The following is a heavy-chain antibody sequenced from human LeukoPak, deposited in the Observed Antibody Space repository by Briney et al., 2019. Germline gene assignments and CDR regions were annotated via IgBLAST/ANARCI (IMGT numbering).Heavy chain of an antibody. D-gene: IGHD3-22*01. J-gene: IGHJ4*02. Sequence: GESLKISCKVSGYSFTSYCIGWVRQMPGKGLEWMGIIYPGDSETRYGPSFQGQVTISAHKSPSTAYLQWSSLKASDTAMYYCARQTFNYYDSTGYYSSYYFDYWGQGTRVTASS. CDR3: ARQTFNYYDSTGYYSSYYFDY. CDR2: IYPGDSET. V-gene: IGHV5-51*01. CDR1: GYSFTSYC.